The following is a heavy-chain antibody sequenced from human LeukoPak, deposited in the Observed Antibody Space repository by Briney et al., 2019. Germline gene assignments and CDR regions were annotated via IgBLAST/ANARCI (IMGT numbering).Heavy chain of an antibody. V-gene: IGHV1-58*01. CDR1: GFTFASSA. D-gene: IGHD6-6*01. CDR2: IVVGSGNT. J-gene: IGHJ6*02. CDR3: AAVVGSSSYYYGMDV. Sequence: SVKVSCKASGFTFASSAVQWVRQARGQRLEWIGWIVVGSGNTNYAQKFQERVTITRDMSTSTAYMELSSLRSEDTAVYYCAAVVGSSSYYYGMDVWGQGTTVTVSS.